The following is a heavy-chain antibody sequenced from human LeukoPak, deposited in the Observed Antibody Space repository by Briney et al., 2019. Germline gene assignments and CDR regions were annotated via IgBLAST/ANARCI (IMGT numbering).Heavy chain of an antibody. Sequence: SETLSLACTVSGASIIGPKWWNWVRLSPGKGMEWIGEIFHTGSTHYNPSLKSRVTISVDTSKNQFSLILTSVTDADTAVYYCATSSGWYRYDSWGQGTLVTVSS. V-gene: IGHV4-4*02. D-gene: IGHD6-19*01. CDR3: ATSSGWYRYDS. CDR1: GASIIGPKW. J-gene: IGHJ4*02. CDR2: IFHTGST.